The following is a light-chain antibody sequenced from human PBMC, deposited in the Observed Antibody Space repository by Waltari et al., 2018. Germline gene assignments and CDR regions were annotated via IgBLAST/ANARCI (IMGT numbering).Light chain of an antibody. Sequence: SAELTQPPSVSVPPGQTASITCSGDILGNKYASWYQQKPGQSPQQVIYQDINRPSGIPERFSGSKAGNTATLTIGGTQAMDDADYYCQALGSNRWVFGGGTKLTVL. J-gene: IGLJ3*02. CDR1: ILGNKY. CDR2: QDI. CDR3: QALGSNRWV. V-gene: IGLV3-1*01.